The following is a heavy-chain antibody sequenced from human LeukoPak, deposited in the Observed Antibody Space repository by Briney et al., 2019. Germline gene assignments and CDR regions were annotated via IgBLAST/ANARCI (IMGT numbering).Heavy chain of an antibody. D-gene: IGHD6-19*01. J-gene: IGHJ6*03. CDR2: MSADSAAT. V-gene: IGHV3-23*01. Sequence: GGSLRLSCAASGFNFGSYSMTWVRQAPGKGLEWVSVMSADSAATFYADSVKGRFTISRDNAKNTVFLQMSSLRAEDTAVYYCAKRGSGWYEDYYYYMDVWGKGTTVTISS. CDR3: AKRGSGWYEDYYYYMDV. CDR1: GFNFGSYS.